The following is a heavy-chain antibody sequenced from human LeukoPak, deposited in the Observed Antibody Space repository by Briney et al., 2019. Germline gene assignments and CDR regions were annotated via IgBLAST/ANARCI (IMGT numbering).Heavy chain of an antibody. CDR3: ARVIGYCSSTSCSYYFDY. V-gene: IGHV1-8*01. J-gene: IGHJ4*02. CDR1: GYTFTSYD. CDR2: MNPNSGNT. Sequence: GASVKVSCNASGYTFTSYDINWVRQATGQGLEWMGWMNPNSGNTSCAQKFQGRVTMTRTTSISTAYMELSSLRSEDSAVYYCARVIGYCSSTSCSYYFDYWGQGTLVTVSS. D-gene: IGHD2-2*01.